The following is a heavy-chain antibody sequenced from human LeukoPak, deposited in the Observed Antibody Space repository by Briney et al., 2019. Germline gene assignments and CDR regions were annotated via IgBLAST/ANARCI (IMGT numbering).Heavy chain of an antibody. Sequence: GSLRLSCAASGFTFSDYYMSWVRQAPGKGLEWVSVIYSGGSTYYADSVKGRFTISRDNSKNTLYLQMNSLRAEDTAVYYCARDPQYYDILTGYYRWGQGTLVTVSS. D-gene: IGHD3-9*01. CDR1: GFTFSDYY. V-gene: IGHV3-53*01. CDR2: IYSGGST. J-gene: IGHJ4*02. CDR3: ARDPQYYDILTGYYR.